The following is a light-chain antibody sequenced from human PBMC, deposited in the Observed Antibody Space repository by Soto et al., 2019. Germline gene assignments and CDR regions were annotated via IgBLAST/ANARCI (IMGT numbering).Light chain of an antibody. J-gene: IGLJ2*01. CDR1: SSNIGAGYD. CDR3: QSHDSSLTPSMV. CDR2: GNS. Sequence: QSVLTQPPSVSGAPGQRVTISCTGSSSNIGAGYDVHWYQQLPGTAPKLLIYGNSNRPSGVPDRFSGSKSGTSASLAITGVQAEDEADYYFQSHDSSLTPSMVFGGGTNLTVL. V-gene: IGLV1-40*01.